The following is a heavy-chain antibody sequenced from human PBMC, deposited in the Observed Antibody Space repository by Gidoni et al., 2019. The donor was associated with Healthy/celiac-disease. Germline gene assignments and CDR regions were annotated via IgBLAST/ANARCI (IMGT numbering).Heavy chain of an antibody. D-gene: IGHD3-3*01. CDR1: GGSISSGDYY. CDR3: AGRLTIFGVVTQGRGWFDP. V-gene: IGHV4-30-4*01. Sequence: QVQLQESGPGLVKPSQTLSLPCTVPGGSISSGDYYGRWIRQPPGKGLEWIWYIHYSGSTYYNPSLKSRVTISVDTSKNQFSLKLSSVTAADTAVYYCAGRLTIFGVVTQGRGWFDPWGQGTLVTVSS. J-gene: IGHJ5*02. CDR2: IHYSGST.